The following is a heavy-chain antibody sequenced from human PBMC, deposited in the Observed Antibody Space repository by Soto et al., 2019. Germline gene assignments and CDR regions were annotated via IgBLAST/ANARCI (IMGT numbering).Heavy chain of an antibody. V-gene: IGHV3-49*03. J-gene: IGHJ4*02. D-gene: IGHD3-3*01. CDR2: IRSKAYGGTT. CDR1: GFTFGDYA. CDR3: TSPKYYDFWSGYSLDYFDY. Sequence: GGSLRLSCTASGFTFGDYAMSWFRQAPGKGLEWVGFIRSKAYGGTTEYAASVKGRFTISRDDSKSIAYLQMNSLKTEDTAVYYCTSPKYYDFWSGYSLDYFDYWGQGTLVTVSS.